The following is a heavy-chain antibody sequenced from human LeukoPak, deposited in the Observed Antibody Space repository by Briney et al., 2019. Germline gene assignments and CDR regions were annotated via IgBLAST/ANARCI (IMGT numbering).Heavy chain of an antibody. CDR2: IYTTGST. Sequence: PSETLSLTCTVSGGSISSGFYYWNWIRQPAGKGLEWIGRIYTTGSTNYNPSLKSRVTISLGTSRNQFSLKLSSVTAADTAVYYCARRQDGHDYWGQGTLVTVSS. V-gene: IGHV4-61*02. J-gene: IGHJ4*02. CDR1: GGSISSGFYY. CDR3: ARRQDGHDY.